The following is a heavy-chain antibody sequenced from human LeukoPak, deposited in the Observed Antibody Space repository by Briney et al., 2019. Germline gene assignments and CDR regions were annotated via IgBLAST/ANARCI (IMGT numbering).Heavy chain of an antibody. Sequence: PSETLSLTCTVSGGSVSSSSYYWGWIRQPPGKGLEWIGSIYYSGSTYYNPSLKSRVTISVDTSKNQFSLKLSSVTAADTAVYYCARHAVAGKKGWSDPWGQGTLVTVSS. CDR2: IYYSGST. CDR1: GGSVSSSSYY. D-gene: IGHD6-19*01. CDR3: ARHAVAGKKGWSDP. V-gene: IGHV4-39*01. J-gene: IGHJ5*02.